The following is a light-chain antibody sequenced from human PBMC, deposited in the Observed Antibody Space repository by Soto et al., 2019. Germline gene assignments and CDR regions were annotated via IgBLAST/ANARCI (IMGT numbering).Light chain of an antibody. Sequence: QSVVTQPPSVTEAPRQRVTISCSGSSSNIGNNAVNWYQQLPGKAPKLLIYYDHLLPSGVSDRFSGSKSGTSASLAISGLQSEDEAYYYCAVWDDSLNGVVFGGGTKVTVL. CDR2: YDH. J-gene: IGLJ2*01. V-gene: IGLV1-36*01. CDR1: SSNIGNNA. CDR3: AVWDDSLNGVV.